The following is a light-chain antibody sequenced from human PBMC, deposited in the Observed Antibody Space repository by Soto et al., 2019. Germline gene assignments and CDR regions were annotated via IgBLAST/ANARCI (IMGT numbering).Light chain of an antibody. Sequence: DIPMTQSPSTLSTSVGDRVTITCRASQSVSNWLAWFQQKPGQSPKLLIYKASTLETGVPSRFSGSGSGTEFTLTINSLQPDDSATYYCQHYPGYPFTFGGGTKVEIK. CDR1: QSVSNW. J-gene: IGKJ4*01. CDR3: QHYPGYPFT. CDR2: KAS. V-gene: IGKV1-5*03.